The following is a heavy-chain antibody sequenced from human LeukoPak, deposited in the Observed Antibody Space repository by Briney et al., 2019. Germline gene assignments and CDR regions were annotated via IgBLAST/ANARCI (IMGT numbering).Heavy chain of an antibody. D-gene: IGHD5-18*01. CDR2: IKSKGSGGTT. J-gene: IGHJ3*02. CDR1: GFTFTDAW. V-gene: IGHV3-15*01. CDR3: AKDQVSWIQLWSQNDAFDI. Sequence: GGSLRLSCAASGFTFTDAWMGWVRQAAGKGLEWVGRIKSKGSGGTTDYAAPVKGRFAISRDNSKNTLYLQMNSLRAEDTAVYYCAKDQVSWIQLWSQNDAFDIWGQGTMVTVSS.